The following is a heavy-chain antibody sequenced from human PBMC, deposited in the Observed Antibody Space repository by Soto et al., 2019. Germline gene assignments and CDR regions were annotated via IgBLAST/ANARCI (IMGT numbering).Heavy chain of an antibody. D-gene: IGHD6-19*01. V-gene: IGHV1-69*06. CDR3: AREGQIAVGAYYFDY. CDR2: IIPIFGTA. J-gene: IGHJ4*02. Sequence: QVQLVQSGAEVKKPGSSVKVSCKASGGTFSSYAISWVRQAPGQGLGWMGGIIPIFGTANYAQKFQGRVTITADKSTSTAYMELSSLRSEDTAVYYCAREGQIAVGAYYFDYWGQGTLVTVSS. CDR1: GGTFSSYA.